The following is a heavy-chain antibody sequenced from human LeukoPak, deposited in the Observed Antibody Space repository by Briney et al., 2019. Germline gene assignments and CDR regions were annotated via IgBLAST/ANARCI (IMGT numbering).Heavy chain of an antibody. CDR1: GGTFSSYA. CDR2: IIPIFGTA. V-gene: IGHV1-69*05. CDR3: ARDYYDSSGYPPPNWFDP. D-gene: IGHD3-22*01. J-gene: IGHJ5*02. Sequence: SVKVSCKASGGTFSSYAISWVRQAPGQGLEWMGRIIPIFGTANYAQKFQGRVTITTDESTSTAYMELSSLRSEDTAVYYCARDYYDSSGYPPPNWFDPWGQGTLATVSS.